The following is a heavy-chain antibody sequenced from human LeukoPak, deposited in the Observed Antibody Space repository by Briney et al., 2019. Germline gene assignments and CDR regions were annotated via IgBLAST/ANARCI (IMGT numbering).Heavy chain of an antibody. V-gene: IGHV3-30*02. CDR3: AKDRPYCSGGSCYRRRNNWFDP. CDR2: IRYDGSNK. D-gene: IGHD2-15*01. Sequence: GRSLRLSCAASGFTFSSYGMHWVRQAPGKGLEWVAFIRYDGSNKYYADSVKGRFTISRDNSKNTLYLQMNSLRAEDTAVYYCAKDRPYCSGGSCYRRRNNWFDPWGQGTLVTVSS. CDR1: GFTFSSYG. J-gene: IGHJ5*02.